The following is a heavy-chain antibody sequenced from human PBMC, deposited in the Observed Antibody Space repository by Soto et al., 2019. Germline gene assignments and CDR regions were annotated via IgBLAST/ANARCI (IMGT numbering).Heavy chain of an antibody. CDR2: ISYDGSNK. V-gene: IGHV3-30-3*01. J-gene: IGHJ4*02. CDR3: ARDRAMLDSSGYYYPYYFDY. Sequence: QVQLVESGGGVVQPGRSLRLSCAASGFTFSSYAMHWVRQAPGKGLEWVAVISYDGSNKYYADSVKGRFTISRDNSKNTLYLQMNSLRAEDTAVYYCARDRAMLDSSGYYYPYYFDYWGQGTLVTVSS. D-gene: IGHD3-22*01. CDR1: GFTFSSYA.